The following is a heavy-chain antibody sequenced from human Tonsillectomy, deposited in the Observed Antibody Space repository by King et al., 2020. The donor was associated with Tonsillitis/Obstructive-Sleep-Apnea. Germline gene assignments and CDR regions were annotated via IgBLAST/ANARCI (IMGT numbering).Heavy chain of an antibody. CDR3: VRHAPYMDNYYYYMDV. CDR2: IYYNGDT. CDR1: GGSISSSRYY. J-gene: IGHJ6*03. V-gene: IGHV4-39*01. D-gene: IGHD2-2*02. Sequence: LQLQESGPGLVKPSETLSLSCFVSGGSISSSRYYWGWIRQPPGKGLEWIGTIYYNGDTYYNPSLKSRVTVSIDTSESQFSLKLTSVTAADTAVYYCVRHAPYMDNYYYYMDVWGKGTTVTVSS.